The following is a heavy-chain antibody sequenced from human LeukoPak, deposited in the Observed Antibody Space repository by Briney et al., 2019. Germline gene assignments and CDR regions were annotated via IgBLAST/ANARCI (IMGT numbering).Heavy chain of an antibody. V-gene: IGHV3-74*01. Sequence: GGSLGLSCAASGFTFSSYWMHWVRQAPGKGLVWVSRINTDGSSTTYADSVKGRFTISRDNSKNTLYLQMNSLRAEDTAVYYCAKTPAVNYYDSSGNWGFFDYWGQGTLVTVSS. D-gene: IGHD3-22*01. J-gene: IGHJ4*02. CDR3: AKTPAVNYYDSSGNWGFFDY. CDR1: GFTFSSYW. CDR2: INTDGSST.